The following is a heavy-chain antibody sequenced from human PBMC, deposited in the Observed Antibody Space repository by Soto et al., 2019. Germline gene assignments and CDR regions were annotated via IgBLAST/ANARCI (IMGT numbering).Heavy chain of an antibody. CDR2: VTHDGTLY. Sequence: QVQLVESGGGVVQPGRSLRLSCVASGFTFSSCAMHWVRQVPGKGLEWLAVVTHDGTLYPYADSVNGRFSISRDNSRKTLYLQMNGLRPEDTAVYYCVKDRSDTWSFDYWGQGTLVTVSS. CDR3: VKDRSDTWSFDY. J-gene: IGHJ4*02. D-gene: IGHD2-8*02. V-gene: IGHV3-30*18. CDR1: GFTFSSCA.